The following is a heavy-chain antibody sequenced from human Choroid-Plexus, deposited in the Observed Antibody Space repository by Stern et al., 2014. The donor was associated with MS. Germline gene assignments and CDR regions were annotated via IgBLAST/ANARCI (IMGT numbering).Heavy chain of an antibody. J-gene: IGHJ6*02. V-gene: IGHV3-23*04. CDR3: AKGRDVAKYGMDV. CDR2: ISATGGDR. Sequence: EDQLVESGGGLVQPGGSLRLSCAASGFTFSRYAMSWVRQAPGQGLDWVSGISATGGDRYHSDSVKGRFSISRDNSQNTLYLQMNSLRGEDTAVYYCAKGRDVAKYGMDVWGQGTTVTVSS. CDR1: GFTFSRYA. D-gene: IGHD5-24*01.